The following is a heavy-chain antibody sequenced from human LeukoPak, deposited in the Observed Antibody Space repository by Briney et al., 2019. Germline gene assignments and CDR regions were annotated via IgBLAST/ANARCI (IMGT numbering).Heavy chain of an antibody. D-gene: IGHD5-18*01. V-gene: IGHV3-13*01. CDR2: IGIRGDT. J-gene: IGHJ4*02. CDR3: ARGGIQLSGIDEFDY. Sequence: GGSLRLSCSTSGFTFIDYDMHWVRQVIGKGLEWVSAIGIRGDTHYSGSVKGRFTISRENAESSLYLQMNSLRAEDTAVYDCARGGIQLSGIDEFDYWGQGTLVTVSS. CDR1: GFTFIDYD.